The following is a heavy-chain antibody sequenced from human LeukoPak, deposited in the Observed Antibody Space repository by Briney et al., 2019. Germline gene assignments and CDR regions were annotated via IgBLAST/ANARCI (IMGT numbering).Heavy chain of an antibody. CDR2: IVVGSGNT. Sequence: SVTVSCKASGFTFSNSAVQWVRQARGQRLEWIGWIVVGSGNTNYAQKFQERVTITRDMSTSTAYMELSSLRSEDTAVYYCARMVVRPGEYSSSSWGDYWGQGTLVTVSS. J-gene: IGHJ4*02. CDR1: GFTFSNSA. CDR3: ARMVVRPGEYSSSSWGDY. V-gene: IGHV1-58*01. D-gene: IGHD6-6*01.